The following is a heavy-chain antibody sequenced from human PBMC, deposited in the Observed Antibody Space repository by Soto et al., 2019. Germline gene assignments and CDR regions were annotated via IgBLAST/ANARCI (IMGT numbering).Heavy chain of an antibody. CDR2: ISSNGDTT. V-gene: IGHV3-23*01. J-gene: IGHJ1*01. CDR3: ANSRGYDLGSTTFQH. Sequence: EVQLLESGGGLVQPGGSLRLSCAASGFTFSSSAMSWVRQAPGKGLDWVSAISSNGDTTYYEDSVKRRFTISRDISNNQLYPLVDRVRGEYTGVYYYANSRGYDLGSTTFQHWGKGTLVTVSS. D-gene: IGHD5-12*01. CDR1: GFTFSSSA.